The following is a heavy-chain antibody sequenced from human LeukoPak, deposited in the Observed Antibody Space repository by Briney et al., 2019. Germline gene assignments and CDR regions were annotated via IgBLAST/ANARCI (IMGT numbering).Heavy chain of an antibody. J-gene: IGHJ6*03. CDR2: ISSSSSYI. CDR3: ARVGRNYDFWGGSPGDDYMDV. D-gene: IGHD3-3*01. CDR1: GFTFSSYS. Sequence: GGSLRLSCAASGFTFSSYSMNWVRQAPGKGLEWVSSISSSSSYIYYADSVKGRFTISRDNAKNSLYLQMNSLRAEDTAVYYCARVGRNYDFWGGSPGDDYMDVWGKGTTVTVSS. V-gene: IGHV3-21*01.